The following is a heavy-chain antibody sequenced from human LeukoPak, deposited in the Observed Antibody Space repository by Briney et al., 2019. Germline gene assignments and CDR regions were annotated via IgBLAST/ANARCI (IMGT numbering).Heavy chain of an antibody. CDR2: FGTRSSSI. D-gene: IGHD5-24*01. V-gene: IGHV3-21*01. CDR1: GFTFSSHS. J-gene: IGHJ4*02. Sequence: GGSLRLSCAASGFTFSSHSMNWVRQAPGKGLEWVSSFGTRSSSIYYADSVKGRFTISRDNARNSLYLQMNSLKAEDTAVYYCARERDEGFDCWGQGTLVTVSS. CDR3: ARERDEGFDC.